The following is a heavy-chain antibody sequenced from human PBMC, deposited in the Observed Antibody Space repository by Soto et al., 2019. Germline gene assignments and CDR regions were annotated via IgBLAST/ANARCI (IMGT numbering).Heavy chain of an antibody. D-gene: IGHD2-2*01. J-gene: IGHJ6*02. CDR1: GYTFTSYY. CDR3: AREVKYQLLSTTPTLYYYYGMDV. CDR2: INPSGGST. V-gene: IGHV1-46*01. Sequence: ASGKVACKASGYTFTSYYMHWVRQAPGQGLEWMGIINPSGGSTSYAQKFQGRVTMTRDTSTSTVYMELSSLRSEDTAVYYCAREVKYQLLSTTPTLYYYYGMDVWGQGTTVPVS.